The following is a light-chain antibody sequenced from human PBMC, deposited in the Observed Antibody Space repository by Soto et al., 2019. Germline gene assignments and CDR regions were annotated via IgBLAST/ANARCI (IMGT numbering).Light chain of an antibody. CDR2: YDN. V-gene: IGLV1-51*01. J-gene: IGLJ1*01. CDR1: SCNIGGNS. Sequence: QSVLTQPASVSAAPGQKVTISCSGSSCNIGGNSVFLYQQLPATAPKLLIYYDNNRPSGIPDRFSGSTSATSATLRITGFQTGDEAAYYCGSWDSSLSPYVFGTGTKVTVL. CDR3: GSWDSSLSPYV.